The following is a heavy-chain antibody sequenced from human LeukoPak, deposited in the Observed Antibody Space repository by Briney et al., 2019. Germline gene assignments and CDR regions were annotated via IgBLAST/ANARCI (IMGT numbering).Heavy chain of an antibody. CDR1: GYCISSGYF. J-gene: IGHJ4*02. CDR3: ARESRRSYCNEY. CDR2: IYTSGST. V-gene: IGHV4-4*07. D-gene: IGHD3-10*01. Sequence: SETLLLTCTVPGYCISSGYFGACIRQPAGKGLEWLGRIYTSGSTNYNPSLKSRATMSVDTSKNQFSLKLSSVTAADTAVYYCARESRRSYCNEYWGQGTLVTVSS.